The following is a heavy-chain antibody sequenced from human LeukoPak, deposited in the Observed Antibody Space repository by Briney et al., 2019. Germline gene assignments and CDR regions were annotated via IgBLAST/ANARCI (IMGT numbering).Heavy chain of an antibody. CDR3: ARAKYSSRWSLDY. CDR1: GFTFNIYW. CDR2: IDSNGGGA. Sequence: GGSLRLSCATSGFTFNIYWMQWVRHVPGKGLVWVSRIDSNGGGATYADSVKGRFTTSRDNGNNTMYLQMNSLRAEDTAIYYCARAKYSSRWSLDYWGQGALVTVAS. V-gene: IGHV3-74*03. D-gene: IGHD6-13*01. J-gene: IGHJ4*02.